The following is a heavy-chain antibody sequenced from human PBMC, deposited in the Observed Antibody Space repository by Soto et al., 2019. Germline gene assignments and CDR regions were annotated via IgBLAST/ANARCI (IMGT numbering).Heavy chain of an antibody. CDR1: GFTFGDYA. J-gene: IGHJ6*02. CDR2: IRSKAYGGTT. Sequence: GGSLRLSCTASGFTFGDYAMSWFRQAPGKGLEWVGFIRSKAYGGTTEYAASVKGRFTISRDDSKSIAYLQMNSLKTEDTAVYYCTRVRRIVFPDYYYYYGMDVWGQGTTVTVSS. CDR3: TRVRRIVFPDYYYYYGMDV. V-gene: IGHV3-49*03. D-gene: IGHD2-15*01.